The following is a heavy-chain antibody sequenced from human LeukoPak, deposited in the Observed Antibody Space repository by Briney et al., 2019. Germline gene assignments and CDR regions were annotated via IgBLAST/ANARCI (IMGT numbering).Heavy chain of an antibody. J-gene: IGHJ3*02. CDR1: GFTFSSYA. Sequence: PGGSLRLSCAASGFTFSSYAMSWVRQAPGKGLEWVSAISGSGGSTYYADSVKGRFTISRDNSKNTLYLQMNSLRAEDTAVYYCAKDHLHYYDSSGYYHGAFDIWGQGTMVTVSS. CDR3: AKDHLHYYDSSGYYHGAFDI. D-gene: IGHD3-22*01. V-gene: IGHV3-23*01. CDR2: ISGSGGST.